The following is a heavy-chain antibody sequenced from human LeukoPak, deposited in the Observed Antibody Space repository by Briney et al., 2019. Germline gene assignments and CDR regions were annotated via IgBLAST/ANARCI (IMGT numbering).Heavy chain of an antibody. CDR3: ARRTVVYGMDV. J-gene: IGHJ6*02. CDR1: GGSISSSSYY. Sequence: KPSETLSLTCTVSGGSISSSSYYWGWIRQPPGKGLEWIGSIYYSGSTYYNPSLKSRVTISVDTSKNQFSLKLSSVTAADTAVYYCARRTVVYGMDVWGQGTTVTVSS. V-gene: IGHV4-39*01. CDR2: IYYSGST. D-gene: IGHD2-15*01.